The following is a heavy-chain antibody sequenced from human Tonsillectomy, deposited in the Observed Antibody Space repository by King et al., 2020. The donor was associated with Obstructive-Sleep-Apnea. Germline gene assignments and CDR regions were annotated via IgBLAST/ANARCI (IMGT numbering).Heavy chain of an antibody. V-gene: IGHV3-66*01. Sequence: VQLVESGGGLVQPWGSLRLCCAASGFTVSSNYMSWVRPAPGKGLEWVSVLYSGGSNYVADSVKGRFTISRDIFKNPLYLQMNSLSAEVTAVYYCARGSQYDILTGYPTYDAFDIWGQGTMVTVSS. CDR3: ARGSQYDILTGYPTYDAFDI. CDR2: LYSGGSN. CDR1: GFTVSSNY. D-gene: IGHD3-9*01. J-gene: IGHJ3*02.